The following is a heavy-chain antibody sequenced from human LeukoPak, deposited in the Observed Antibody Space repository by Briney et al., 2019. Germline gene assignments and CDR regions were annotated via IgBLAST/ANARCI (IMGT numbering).Heavy chain of an antibody. Sequence: GGSLRLSCAASGFTFSSYSMNWVRQAPGKGLEWVSSISSSSSYIYYADSVKGRFTISRDNAKNPLYLQMNSLRDEDTAVYYCARGTAMVGPIFDYWGQGTLVTVSS. CDR1: GFTFSSYS. J-gene: IGHJ4*02. CDR2: ISSSSSYI. D-gene: IGHD5-18*01. V-gene: IGHV3-21*01. CDR3: ARGTAMVGPIFDY.